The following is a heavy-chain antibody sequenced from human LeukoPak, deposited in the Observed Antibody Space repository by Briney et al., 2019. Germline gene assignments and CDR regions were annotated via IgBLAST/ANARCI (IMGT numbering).Heavy chain of an antibody. V-gene: IGHV3-11*04. Sequence: GGSLRLSCAASGFTFSDYYMSWIRQAPGKGLEWVSYISSSGSTIYYADSVKGRFTISRDNAKNSLYLQMNSLGAEDTAVYYCARVGGYGSSYDTQSTYFDYWGQGTLVTVSS. D-gene: IGHD5-18*01. CDR3: ARVGGYGSSYDTQSTYFDY. J-gene: IGHJ4*02. CDR1: GFTFSDYY. CDR2: ISSSGSTI.